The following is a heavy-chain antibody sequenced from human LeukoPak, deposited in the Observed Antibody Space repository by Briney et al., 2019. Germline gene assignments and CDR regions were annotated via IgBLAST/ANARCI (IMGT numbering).Heavy chain of an antibody. V-gene: IGHV3-48*03. CDR1: GFTFSSYE. Sequence: GGSLRLSCAASGFTFSSYEMNWVRQAPGKGLEWVSYISSSGSTIYYADSVKGRFTISRDNAKDSLYLQMNSLRAEDTAVYYCAELGITMIGGVWGKGTTVTVSS. CDR2: ISSSGSTI. D-gene: IGHD3-10*02. J-gene: IGHJ6*04. CDR3: AELGITMIGGV.